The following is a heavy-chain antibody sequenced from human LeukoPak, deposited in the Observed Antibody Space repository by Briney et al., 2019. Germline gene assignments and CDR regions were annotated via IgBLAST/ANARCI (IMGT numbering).Heavy chain of an antibody. D-gene: IGHD3-22*01. V-gene: IGHV4-4*02. CDR3: ARGSSGYQFDY. J-gene: IGHJ4*02. Sequence: SETLSLTCAVSGGSISRGDWWSWVRQPPGKGLEWIGEIYHSGSTNYNSSLKSRVTILVDKSKNQFSLNLSSVTAADTAVYYCARGSSGYQFDYWGQGTLVTVSS. CDR1: GGSISRGDW. CDR2: IYHSGST.